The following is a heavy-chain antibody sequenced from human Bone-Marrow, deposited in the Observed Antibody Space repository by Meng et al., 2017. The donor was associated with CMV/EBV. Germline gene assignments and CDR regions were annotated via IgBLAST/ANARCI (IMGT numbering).Heavy chain of an antibody. V-gene: IGHV3-30*04. J-gene: IGHJ6*02. Sequence: GGSLRLSCAASGFTFSSYAMHWVRQAPGKGLEWVAVISYDGSNKYYADSVKGRFPISRENSKTTLYLQMNSMRAEDTAMYYCAREDFWSGYPRERYYYYYYGMDVWGQGTTVTVSS. D-gene: IGHD3-3*01. CDR1: GFTFSSYA. CDR2: ISYDGSNK. CDR3: AREDFWSGYPRERYYYYYYGMDV.